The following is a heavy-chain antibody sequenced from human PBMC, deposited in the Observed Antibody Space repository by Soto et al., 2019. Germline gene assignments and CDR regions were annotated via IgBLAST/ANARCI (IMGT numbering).Heavy chain of an antibody. CDR2: IYYST. D-gene: IGHD3-16*02. CDR3: ARDYRASYPAYYYYGMDV. Sequence: QVQLQESGPGLVKPSQTLSLTCTVSGGSISSGGYYWSWIRQHPGKGLEWIGYIYYSTYYNPSLKSRVTIPVDPPKNQFSLKLSSVTAADTAVYYCARDYRASYPAYYYYGMDVWGQGTTVTVSS. V-gene: IGHV4-31*03. J-gene: IGHJ6*02. CDR1: GGSISSGGYY.